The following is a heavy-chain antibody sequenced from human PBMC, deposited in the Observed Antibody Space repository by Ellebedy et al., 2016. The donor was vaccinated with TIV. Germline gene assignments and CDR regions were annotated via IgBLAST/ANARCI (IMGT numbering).Heavy chain of an antibody. CDR1: GFIFSGYW. D-gene: IGHD2-8*02. Sequence: GESLKISCAVSGFIFSGYWMHCVRQAPGKGLVWVSRINSDWSDTAYADSVRGRFTISRDNAKNTLYLQMNSLRAEDTAVYYCAAVQYWEAVFDMWGQGTMVTVSS. CDR2: INSDWSDT. J-gene: IGHJ3*02. CDR3: AAVQYWEAVFDM. V-gene: IGHV3-74*01.